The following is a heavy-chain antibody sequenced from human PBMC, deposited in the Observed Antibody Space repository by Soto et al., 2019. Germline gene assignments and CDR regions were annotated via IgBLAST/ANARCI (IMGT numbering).Heavy chain of an antibody. Sequence: PGESLKISCKGSGYNFSSQWIAWVRQKPGKGLEWMGIVYPGDAETRYSPSFQGQVTMSADKSIDTAYLQWSSLKASDTAIYYCAKSEVFEIWGQGTMVPFSS. CDR1: GYNFSSQW. J-gene: IGHJ3*02. CDR3: AKSEVFEI. CDR2: VYPGDAET. V-gene: IGHV5-51*01.